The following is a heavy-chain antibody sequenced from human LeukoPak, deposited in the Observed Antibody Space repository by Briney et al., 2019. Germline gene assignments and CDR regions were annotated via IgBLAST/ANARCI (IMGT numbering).Heavy chain of an antibody. J-gene: IGHJ4*02. Sequence: SETLSLTCAVYGGSSSGYYWSWIRQPPGKGLEWIAEINYSGKINLNPSLESRVAISVDTSKNQFSLELSSVTAADTAVYYCARGQQVGPPFDFDYWGQGTLVTVSS. CDR2: INYSGKI. CDR3: ARGQQVGPPFDFDY. D-gene: IGHD1-26*01. CDR1: GGSSSGYY. V-gene: IGHV4-34*01.